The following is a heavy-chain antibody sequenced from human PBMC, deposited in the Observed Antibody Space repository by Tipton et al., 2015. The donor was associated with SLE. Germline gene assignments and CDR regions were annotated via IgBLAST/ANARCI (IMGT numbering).Heavy chain of an antibody. J-gene: IGHJ6*03. Sequence: LRLSCAASGFIVRSHYMSWVRQAPGKGLEWIGEINHSGGTNYNPSLKSRVTISVDTSKNQFSLKLSSVTAADTAVYYCARAPGLDRDYYYYYYMDVWGKGTTVTVSS. CDR1: GFIVRSHY. D-gene: IGHD3/OR15-3a*01. CDR2: INHSGGT. CDR3: ARAPGLDRDYYYYYYMDV. V-gene: IGHV4-34*01.